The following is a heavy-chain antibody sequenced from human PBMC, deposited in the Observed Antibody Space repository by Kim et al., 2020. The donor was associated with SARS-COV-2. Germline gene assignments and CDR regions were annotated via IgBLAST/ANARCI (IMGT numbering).Heavy chain of an antibody. J-gene: IGHJ4*02. CDR3: ARLSQGEVGEVVAAMFYFDY. Sequence: GESLKISCKGSGYSFTSYWIGWVRQMPGKGLEWMGIIYPGDSDTRYSPSFQGQVTISADKSISTAYLQWSSLKASDTAMYYCARLSQGEVGEVVAAMFYFDYWGQGTLVTVSS. CDR2: IYPGDSDT. CDR1: GYSFTSYW. V-gene: IGHV5-51*01. D-gene: IGHD2-15*01.